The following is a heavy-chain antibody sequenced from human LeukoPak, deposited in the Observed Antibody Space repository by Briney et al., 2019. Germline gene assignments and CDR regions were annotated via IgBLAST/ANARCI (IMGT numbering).Heavy chain of an antibody. D-gene: IGHD5-24*01. CDR3: ARGSRWLQFDY. CDR2: INHSGST. V-gene: IGHV4-34*01. Sequence: SSETLSLTCAVYGGSFSGYYWSWIRQPPGKGLDWIGEINHSGSTNYNPSLKSRVTISVDTSKNQFSLKLSSVTAADTAVYYCARGSRWLQFDYWGQGTLATVSS. J-gene: IGHJ4*02. CDR1: GGSFSGYY.